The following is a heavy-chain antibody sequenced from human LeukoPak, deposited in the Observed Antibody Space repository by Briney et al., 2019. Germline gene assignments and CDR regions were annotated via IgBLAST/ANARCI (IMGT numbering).Heavy chain of an antibody. D-gene: IGHD1-26*01. CDR2: ISSNSSYT. V-gene: IGHV3-11*06. J-gene: IGHJ4*02. CDR3: ARDQDRMGATAGIVDY. CDR1: GFTFSDYY. Sequence: PGGSLRLSCAASGFTFSDYYMSWIRQAPGKGLEWVSYISSNSSYTNYADSVKGRFTISRDNAKNSLYLQMNSLRAEDTAVYYCARDQDRMGATAGIVDYWGQGTLVTVSS.